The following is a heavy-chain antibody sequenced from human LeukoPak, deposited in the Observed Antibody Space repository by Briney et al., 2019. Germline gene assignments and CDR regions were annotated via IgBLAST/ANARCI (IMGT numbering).Heavy chain of an antibody. V-gene: IGHV3-53*01. CDR3: ARGGRGSAAVVAPRSFDI. Sequence: PGGSLRLSCAASGFTVNNNHMSWVRQAPGKGLEWVSVTYTGGNSYYAGSVKGRFIISRDISKNTLYLQMNSLRAEDSALYYCARGGRGSAAVVAPRSFDIWGQGTMVTVSS. CDR1: GFTVNNNH. CDR2: TYTGGNS. J-gene: IGHJ3*02. D-gene: IGHD3-22*01.